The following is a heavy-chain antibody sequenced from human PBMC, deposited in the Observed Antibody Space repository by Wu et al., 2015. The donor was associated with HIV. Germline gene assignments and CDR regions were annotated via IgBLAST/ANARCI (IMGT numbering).Heavy chain of an antibody. J-gene: IGHJ4*02. CDR2: INPRTDST. CDR1: GNTFTDYY. CDR3: ARERVDYDSAGYRAHRGYYFDY. Sequence: QVHLVQSGAEVKKPGASVKVSCKASGNTFTDYYIHWVRQAPGQGPEWLGVINPRTDSTTYAQSFEARLTIARDTSKNTIYMELSGLKSEDTAKYFCARERVDYDSAGYRAHRGYYFDYWGQGTLVIVSS. V-gene: IGHV1-46*01. D-gene: IGHD3-22*01.